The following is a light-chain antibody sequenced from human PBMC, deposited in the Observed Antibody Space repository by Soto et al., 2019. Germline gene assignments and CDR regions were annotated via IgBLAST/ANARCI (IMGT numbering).Light chain of an antibody. V-gene: IGKV3-11*01. Sequence: QSAAALSVSTGDRATLSCRASQSVRTNLAWYQLTPGQAPRLLIYGASTRATGIPDRFSGSGSGTDFTLTISSLEPEDFAVYYCPQRTNWPLPFGGGTMVDIK. CDR2: GAS. CDR1: QSVRTN. J-gene: IGKJ4*01. CDR3: PQRTNWPLP.